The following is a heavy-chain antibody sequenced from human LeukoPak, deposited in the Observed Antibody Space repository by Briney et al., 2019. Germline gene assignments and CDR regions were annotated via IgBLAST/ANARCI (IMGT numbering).Heavy chain of an antibody. CDR3: ARSTSYYYDSSGYFDY. CDR2: IYYSGST. Sequence: PSETLSLTCTVPGGSISSYYWSWIRQPPGKGLEWIGYIYYSGSTNYNPSLKSRVTISVDTSKNQFSLKLSSVTAADTAVYYCARSTSYYYDSSGYFDYWGQGTLVTVSS. V-gene: IGHV4-59*01. J-gene: IGHJ4*02. CDR1: GGSISSYY. D-gene: IGHD3-22*01.